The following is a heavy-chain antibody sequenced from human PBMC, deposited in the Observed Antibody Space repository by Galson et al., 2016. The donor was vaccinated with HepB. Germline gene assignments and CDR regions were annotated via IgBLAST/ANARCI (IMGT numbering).Heavy chain of an antibody. J-gene: IGHJ4*02. D-gene: IGHD3-9*01. CDR3: AKSVLEYDILTGYYRRGADY. CDR2: SGSGGPT. CDR1: GFTFSSYA. V-gene: IGHV3-23*01. Sequence: SLRLSCAASGFTFSSYAMSWVRQAPGKGLEWVSSSGSGGPTYYPDSVQGRFTISRDNSKNTLFLQMHSLRADDTAVYYCAKSVLEYDILTGYYRRGADYWGQGTLVTVSS.